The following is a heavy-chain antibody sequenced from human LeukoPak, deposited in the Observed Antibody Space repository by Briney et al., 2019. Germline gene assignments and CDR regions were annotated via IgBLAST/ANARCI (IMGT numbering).Heavy chain of an antibody. D-gene: IGHD6-6*01. Sequence: GGSLRLSCAASGFTYSSYSMNWVRQAPGKGLEWVSSISSSSYIYYADSVKGRFTISRDNAKNSLYLQMNSLRAEDTAVYYCARGIAARPGGTDYWGQGTLVTVSS. J-gene: IGHJ4*02. CDR1: GFTYSSYS. CDR3: ARGIAARPGGTDY. CDR2: ISSSSYI. V-gene: IGHV3-21*01.